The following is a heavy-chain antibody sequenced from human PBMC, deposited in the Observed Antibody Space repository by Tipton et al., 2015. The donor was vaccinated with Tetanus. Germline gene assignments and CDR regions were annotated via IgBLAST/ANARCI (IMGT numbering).Heavy chain of an antibody. CDR2: IYSSGSA. D-gene: IGHD1-7*01. J-gene: IGHJ6*01. Sequence: LRLSCSVSDGSSRNYYWSWIRQPPGKGLEWIGNIYSSGSATYNPSVASRATVSIDMSKNQFSLRLTSATAADTAVYYCARDRITGPTGRYYAMDVWGQGTTVTVSS. CDR1: DGSSRNYY. CDR3: ARDRITGPTGRYYAMDV. V-gene: IGHV4-59*01.